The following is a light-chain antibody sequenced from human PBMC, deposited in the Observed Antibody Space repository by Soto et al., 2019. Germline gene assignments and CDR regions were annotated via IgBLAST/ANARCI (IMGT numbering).Light chain of an antibody. Sequence: IVWTQSPGTLSWWPGERATLACMAIQSVSRSYLAWYQQKPGQATRLLIYGASSRATGIPDRFSGSGSGTDFTLTISRLEPEDFAVYYCQQYGSTKAYTFGQGTKVDI. CDR3: QQYGSTKAYT. J-gene: IGKJ2*01. CDR1: QSVSRSY. V-gene: IGKV3-20*01. CDR2: GAS.